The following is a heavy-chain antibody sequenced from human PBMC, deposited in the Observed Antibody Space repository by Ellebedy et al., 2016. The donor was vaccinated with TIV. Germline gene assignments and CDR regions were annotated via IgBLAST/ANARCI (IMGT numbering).Heavy chain of an antibody. CDR3: ARGDYYLDY. Sequence: AASVKVSCKASGYTFTHYGVTWVRQPPGQGLEWLGWSSTYNDNTHFVKKLQGRVTMTTDTSTSTAYMELRSLRSDDTAMYYCARGDYYLDYWGQGTLVTVSS. CDR2: SSTYNDNT. CDR1: GYTFTHYG. D-gene: IGHD3-16*01. V-gene: IGHV1-18*04. J-gene: IGHJ4*02.